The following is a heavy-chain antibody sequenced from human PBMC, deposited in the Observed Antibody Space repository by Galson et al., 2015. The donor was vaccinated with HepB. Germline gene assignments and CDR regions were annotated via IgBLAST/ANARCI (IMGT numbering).Heavy chain of an antibody. D-gene: IGHD3-22*01. V-gene: IGHV3-30*04. CDR3: ARATDYYDSSGYYF. Sequence: SLRLSCAASGFTFSSYAMHWVRQAPGKGLEWVAVISYDGSNKYYADSVKGRFTISRDNSKNTLYLQMNSLRAEDTAVYYCARATDYYDSSGYYFGGQGTLVTVSS. CDR2: ISYDGSNK. J-gene: IGHJ4*02. CDR1: GFTFSSYA.